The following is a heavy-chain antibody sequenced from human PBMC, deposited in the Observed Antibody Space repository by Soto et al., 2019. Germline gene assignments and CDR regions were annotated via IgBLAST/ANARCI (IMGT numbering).Heavy chain of an antibody. V-gene: IGHV1-69*13. CDR1: GGTFSSYA. D-gene: IGHD2-15*01. J-gene: IGHJ6*02. Sequence: SVKVSCKASGGTFSSYAISWVRQAPGQGLEWMGGIIPIFGTANYAQKFQGRVTITADESTSTAYMELSSPRSEDTAVYYCARDRKGCSGGSCYYYYGMDVWGQGTTVTVSS. CDR2: IIPIFGTA. CDR3: ARDRKGCSGGSCYYYYGMDV.